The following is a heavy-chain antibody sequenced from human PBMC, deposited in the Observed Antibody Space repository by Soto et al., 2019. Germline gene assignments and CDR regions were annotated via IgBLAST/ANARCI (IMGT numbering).Heavy chain of an antibody. Sequence: QVQLVQSGAEVKKPGASVKVSCKASGYTFTSYAMHWVRQAPGQRLEWMGWINAGNGNTKYSQKFQGRVTITRDTSASTAYMELGSLRSEDTAVYYCARSSVVVTAADYWGQGTLVTVSS. D-gene: IGHD2-21*02. CDR2: INAGNGNT. V-gene: IGHV1-3*01. CDR3: ARSSVVVTAADY. CDR1: GYTFTSYA. J-gene: IGHJ4*02.